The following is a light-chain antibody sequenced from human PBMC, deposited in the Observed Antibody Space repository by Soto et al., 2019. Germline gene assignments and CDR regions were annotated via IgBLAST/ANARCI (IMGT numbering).Light chain of an antibody. CDR1: ISDVGAYNY. V-gene: IGLV2-14*01. Sequence: QPASVSGSPGQSITISCTGTISDVGAYNYVSWYQHHPGKVPKLLIYEVTNRPSGVSDRFSGSKSGNKASLTISGLQAEDEADYYCSSKRDSSTLFVFGTGTMVT. J-gene: IGLJ1*01. CDR3: SSKRDSSTLFV. CDR2: EVT.